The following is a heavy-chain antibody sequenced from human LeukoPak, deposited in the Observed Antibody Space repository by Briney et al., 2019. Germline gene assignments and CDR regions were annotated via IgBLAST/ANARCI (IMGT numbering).Heavy chain of an antibody. CDR2: IYYSGST. J-gene: IGHJ3*02. Sequence: SETLSLTCTVSGGSISSYYWSWIRQPPGKGLEWIGYIYYSGSTNCNPSLKSRVTISIDTSKNQFSLKVSSVTAADTAVYYCVKGAKAFDIWGQGTMVTVSS. V-gene: IGHV4-59*01. CDR3: VKGAKAFDI. CDR1: GGSISSYY.